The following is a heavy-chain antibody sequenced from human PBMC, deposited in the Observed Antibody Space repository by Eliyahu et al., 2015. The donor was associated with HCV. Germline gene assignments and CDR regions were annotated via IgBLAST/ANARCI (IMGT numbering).Heavy chain of an antibody. CDR1: GFXFSSYA. Sequence: QVQLVESGGGVVQPGRSLRLSCAASGFXFSSYAMHWVRQAPGKGLEGVAVISYDGSNKYYADSVKGRFTISRDNSKNTLYLQMNSLRAEDTAVYYCARDGTAAAPFDYWGQGTLVTVSS. CDR3: ARDGTAAAPFDY. D-gene: IGHD6-13*01. CDR2: ISYDGSNK. V-gene: IGHV3-30-3*01. J-gene: IGHJ4*02.